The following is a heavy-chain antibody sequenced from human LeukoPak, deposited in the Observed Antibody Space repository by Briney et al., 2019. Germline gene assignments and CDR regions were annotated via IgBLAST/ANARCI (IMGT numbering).Heavy chain of an antibody. CDR1: GFTFSSYS. D-gene: IGHD6-19*01. CDR3: ARGLGIAVAGTRDY. J-gene: IGHJ4*02. Sequence: GGSLRLSCAASGFTFSSYSMNWVRQAPGKGLEWVSYISSSSSTIYYTDSVKGRFTISRDNAKNSLYLQMNSLRAEDTAVYYCARGLGIAVAGTRDYWGQGTLATVSS. V-gene: IGHV3-48*01. CDR2: ISSSSSTI.